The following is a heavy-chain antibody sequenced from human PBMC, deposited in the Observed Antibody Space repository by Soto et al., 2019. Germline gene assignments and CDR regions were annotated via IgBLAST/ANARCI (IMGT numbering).Heavy chain of an antibody. CDR3: ARDSSPSYSSRWYDAFDI. CDR2: IKQDESKR. J-gene: IGHJ3*02. V-gene: IGHV3-7*05. D-gene: IGHD6-13*01. Sequence: EVQLVESGGGLVQPGGSLRLSCAASGFTFSSYWMTWVRQAPGKGLEWVANIKQDESKRYYVDSVEARFTISRDNAKNSLFLQMNSLRAEDTAVYYCARDSSPSYSSRWYDAFDIWGQGTMVTVSS. CDR1: GFTFSSYW.